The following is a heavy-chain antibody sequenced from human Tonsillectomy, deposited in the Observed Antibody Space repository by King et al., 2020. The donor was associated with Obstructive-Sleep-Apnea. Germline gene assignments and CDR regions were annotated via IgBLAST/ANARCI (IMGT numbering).Heavy chain of an antibody. CDR2: IYPGDSDT. J-gene: IGHJ4*02. CDR1: GYSFTSYW. D-gene: IGHD2-21*02. V-gene: IGHV5-51*01. CDR3: ARRIDRGRCGGDCYPDY. Sequence: QLVQSGAEVKKPGESLKISWKGSGYSFTSYWIGWVRQRTGKGLEWMVIIYPGDSDTRYSPSFQGQVTISADKASSTAYLQWSSLKASDTAMYYCARRIDRGRCGGDCYPDYWGQGTLVTVSS.